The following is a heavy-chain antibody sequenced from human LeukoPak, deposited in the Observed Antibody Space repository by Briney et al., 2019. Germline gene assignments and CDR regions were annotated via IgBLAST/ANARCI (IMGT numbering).Heavy chain of an antibody. Sequence: SQTLSLTCTVSGGSISSGSYYWSWIRQPAGKGLEWIGRIYTSGSTNYNPSLKSRVTISVDTSKNQFSLKLSSVTAADTAVYHCARVAGYCSSTSCYPVDYYYYMDVWGKGTTVTVSS. CDR3: ARVAGYCSSTSCYPVDYYYYMDV. J-gene: IGHJ6*03. V-gene: IGHV4-61*02. CDR2: IYTSGST. D-gene: IGHD2-2*01. CDR1: GGSISSGSYY.